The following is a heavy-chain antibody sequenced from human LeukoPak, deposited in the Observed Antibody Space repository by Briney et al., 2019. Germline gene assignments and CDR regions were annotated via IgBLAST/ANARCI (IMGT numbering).Heavy chain of an antibody. CDR3: TTCCYCGPSKV. J-gene: IGHJ4*02. Sequence: AGTLTLSCSASGFTISTNRLTWVRQAPGQGLEWVDNMNKKGRVRYYGDTVKGRFTIARDNTKNALYLEMNSLRADDTAVYYCTTCCYCGPSKVWGRGTLVTVSS. D-gene: IGHD2-21*01. CDR1: GFTISTNR. CDR2: MNKKGRVR. V-gene: IGHV3-7*05.